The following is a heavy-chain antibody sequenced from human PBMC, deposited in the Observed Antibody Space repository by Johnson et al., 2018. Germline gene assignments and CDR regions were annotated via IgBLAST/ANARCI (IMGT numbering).Heavy chain of an antibody. CDR3: AREGGVYYYYYYMDV. J-gene: IGHJ6*03. CDR2: MSWNSRTI. CDR1: GFTFDDYA. D-gene: IGHD1-26*01. V-gene: IGHV3-9*01. Sequence: VQLVQSGGGLAQPGRSLRLSCAASGFTFDDYAMHWVRQVPGKGLEWVSGMSWNSRTIDYADSVKGRFTISRDNSKNTLYLQMNSLRAEDTAVYYCAREGGVYYYYYYMDVWGKGTTVTVSS.